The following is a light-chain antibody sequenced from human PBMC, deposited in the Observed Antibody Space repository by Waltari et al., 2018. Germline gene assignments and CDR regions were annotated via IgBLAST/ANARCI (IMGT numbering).Light chain of an antibody. CDR3: QQYYSTPLT. V-gene: IGKV4-1*01. J-gene: IGKJ2*01. CDR1: QSVLYSSNNKNY. CDR2: WAS. Sequence: DIVMTQSPDSLAVPLGERATITCTYSQSVLYSSNNKNYLAWYQQKPGQPPKLLIYWASIRESGVPDRFSGSGSGTDFTLTISSLQAEDVAVYYCQQYYSTPLTFGQGTKLEIK.